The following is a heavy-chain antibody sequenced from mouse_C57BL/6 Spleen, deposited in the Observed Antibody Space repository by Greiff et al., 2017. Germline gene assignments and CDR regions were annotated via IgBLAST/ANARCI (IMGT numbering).Heavy chain of an antibody. CDR2: IYPGGGYT. CDR1: GYTFTNYW. Sequence: QVHVKQSGAELVRPGTSVKMSCKASGYTFTNYWIGWAKQRPGHGLEWIGDIYPGGGYTNYNEKFKGKATLTADKSSSTAYMQFSSLTSEDSAIYCCARSDGYDDGAFAYWGQGTLVTVSA. V-gene: IGHV1-63*01. CDR3: ARSDGYDDGAFAY. D-gene: IGHD2-2*01. J-gene: IGHJ3*01.